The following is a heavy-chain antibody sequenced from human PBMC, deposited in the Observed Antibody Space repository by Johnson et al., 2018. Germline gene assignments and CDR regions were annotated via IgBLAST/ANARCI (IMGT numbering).Heavy chain of an antibody. CDR2: VYYSGST. V-gene: IGHV4-39*07. J-gene: IGHJ6*03. CDR1: GGSIGTSSYY. CDR3: ARDNWTYYYMDV. D-gene: IGHD1-20*01. Sequence: QVQLQESGPGLVKPSETLSLTCTVSGGSIGTSSYYWGWIRQPPGKGLEWIGSVYYSGSTYYNPSLKRRVTVSVDTSKTQFSLKLSSVTAADTAVYFCARDNWTYYYMDVWGRGTTVTVSS.